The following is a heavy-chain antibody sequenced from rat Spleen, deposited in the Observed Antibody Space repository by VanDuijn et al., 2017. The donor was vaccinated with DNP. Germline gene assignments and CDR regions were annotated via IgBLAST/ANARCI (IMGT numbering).Heavy chain of an antibody. Sequence: EVQLVESGGGLVQPGRPLKLSCAASGFTFSDYYMAWVRQPPTKGLEWVASISYDGGNTYYRDSVKGRFTISRDNAKSSLYLHMDSLRSEDTATYYCTTLNSGTYDSWGQGVMVTVSS. D-gene: IGHD1-3*01. J-gene: IGHJ2*01. CDR3: TTLNSGTYDS. CDR1: GFTFSDYY. CDR2: ISYDGGNT. V-gene: IGHV5-20*01.